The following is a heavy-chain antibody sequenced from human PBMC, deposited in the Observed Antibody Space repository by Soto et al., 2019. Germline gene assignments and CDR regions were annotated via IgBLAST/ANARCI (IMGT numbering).Heavy chain of an antibody. Sequence: QVQLQESGPGLVKASQTLSLTCNVSGGSSSSGGYYWTWIRQHSGKGLEWIGNIHHSGSTFYNPSLKSRVSISVDTSKNQFSLKLSSVTAADTAVYFCVRGVLSWGQGTLVTVSS. V-gene: IGHV4-31*03. CDR3: VRGVLS. D-gene: IGHD3-10*01. CDR2: IHHSGST. CDR1: GGSSSSGGYY. J-gene: IGHJ1*01.